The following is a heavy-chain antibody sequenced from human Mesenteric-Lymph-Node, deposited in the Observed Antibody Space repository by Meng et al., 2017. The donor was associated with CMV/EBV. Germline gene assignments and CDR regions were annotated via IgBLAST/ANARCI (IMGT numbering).Heavy chain of an antibody. CDR3: AKDSYGYGGYFDY. J-gene: IGHJ4*02. D-gene: IGHD5-18*01. Sequence: GGPLRLSCAASGFTFSRYGMHWVRQAPGKGLEWVAVIWYDGSNKYYADSVKGRFTISRDNSKNTLYLQMNSLRAEDTAVYYCAKDSYGYGGYFDYWGQGTLVTVSS. V-gene: IGHV3-33*06. CDR1: GFTFSRYG. CDR2: IWYDGSNK.